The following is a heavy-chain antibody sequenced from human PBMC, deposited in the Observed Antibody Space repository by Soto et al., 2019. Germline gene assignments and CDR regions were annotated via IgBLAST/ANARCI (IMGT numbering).Heavy chain of an antibody. CDR1: GGTFSTSA. J-gene: IGHJ4*02. D-gene: IGHD7-27*01. V-gene: IGHV1-69*15. Sequence: QVQLVQSGAEVRKPGSSVKVSCKASGGTFSTSAMNWVRQAPGQGLEWMRSIIPVFGTATYAQSFQGRLTITADGSTTTGYMELSSLRSEDTAVYYCATQLNGDLDFWGQGTLLIVSS. CDR3: ATQLNGDLDF. CDR2: IIPVFGTA.